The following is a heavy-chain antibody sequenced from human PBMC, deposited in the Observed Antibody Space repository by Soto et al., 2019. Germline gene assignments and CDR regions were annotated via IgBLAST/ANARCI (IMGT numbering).Heavy chain of an antibody. Sequence: QVQLQQWGAGLLKPSETLSLTCAVSGGSFSGYYWSWIRQPPGKGLEWIGEINHSGSTNYNPSPKSRVTISVATSKNQFSLKLSSVTAADTAVYYCARAARSGGYDLVDYWGQGTLVTVSS. CDR3: ARAARSGGYDLVDY. CDR2: INHSGST. J-gene: IGHJ4*02. CDR1: GGSFSGYY. V-gene: IGHV4-34*01. D-gene: IGHD5-12*01.